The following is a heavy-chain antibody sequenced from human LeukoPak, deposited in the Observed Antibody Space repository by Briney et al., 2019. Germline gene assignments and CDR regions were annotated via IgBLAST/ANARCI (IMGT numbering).Heavy chain of an antibody. V-gene: IGHV4-59*01. D-gene: IGHD3-3*01. CDR2: VYYSGST. J-gene: IGHJ3*02. CDR3: ARGLNNRKSGRRFDVFEI. CDR1: GGSISSYY. Sequence: TSETLSLTCTVSGGSISSYYWSWIRQPPGKGLEWIGYVYYSGSTNYNPSLKSRVTISADTSKNQFSLRLSSVTAADTAVYYCARGLNNRKSGRRFDVFEIWGQGTMVTVSS.